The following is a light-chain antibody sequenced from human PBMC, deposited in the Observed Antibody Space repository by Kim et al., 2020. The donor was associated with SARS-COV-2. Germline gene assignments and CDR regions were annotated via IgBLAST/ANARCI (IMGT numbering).Light chain of an antibody. J-gene: IGLJ3*02. Sequence: ELTQPPSASGTPGQRVTISCSGSSSNIGSNYVYWYQQLPGTAPKLLIYRNNQRPSGVPDRFSGSKSGTSASLAISGLRSEDEADYYCAAWDDSLSGWVFGGGTKLTVL. CDR1: SSNIGSNY. V-gene: IGLV1-47*01. CDR3: AAWDDSLSGWV. CDR2: RNN.